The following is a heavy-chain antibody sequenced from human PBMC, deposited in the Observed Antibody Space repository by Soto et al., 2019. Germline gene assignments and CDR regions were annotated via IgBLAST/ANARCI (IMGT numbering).Heavy chain of an antibody. CDR2: MNPNSGNT. D-gene: IGHD5-18*01. CDR1: GYTLTSYD. J-gene: IGHJ5*02. V-gene: IGHV1-8*01. CDR3: ARGRAHTALVWGWCDP. Sequence: QVQLVQSGAEVKKPGASVKVSCKASGYTLTSYDINWVRQATGQGLEWMGWMNPNSGNTGYAQKFQGRVTMTRNTSISPAYMELRSLRSEGMAVYYCARGRAHTALVWGWCDPWGQGTLVNVSS.